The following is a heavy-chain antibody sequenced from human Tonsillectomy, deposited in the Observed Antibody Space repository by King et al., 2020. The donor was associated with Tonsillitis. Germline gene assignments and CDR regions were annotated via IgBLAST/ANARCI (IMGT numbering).Heavy chain of an antibody. D-gene: IGHD3-10*01. CDR3: ARDSGSGSGWFDP. Sequence: VQLQESGPGLVKPSETLSLTCAVSGYSISSGHHWGWIRQPPGKGLEWIGSMYHYGSTYYKPSLKSRVTISKDTSKNHFSLKLSSVAAADTAVYYCARDSGSGSGWFDPWGQGVLVIVSS. V-gene: IGHV4-38-2*02. CDR2: MYHYGST. CDR1: GYSISSGHH. J-gene: IGHJ5*02.